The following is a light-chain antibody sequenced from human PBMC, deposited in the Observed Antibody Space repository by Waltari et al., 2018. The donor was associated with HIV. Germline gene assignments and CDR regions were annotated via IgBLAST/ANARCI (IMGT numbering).Light chain of an antibody. CDR2: KDT. CDR3: QSVDDGGTHVV. CDR1: ALPKRS. V-gene: IGLV3-25*03. J-gene: IGLJ2*01. Sequence: SYELTQPPSVSVSPGQTAEITCSGDALPKRSSYWYRQKTGQAPVMVIYKDTKRPSGIPQRLSGSTSGTKVTLTISGVRAEDEADYYCQSVDDGGTHVVFGGGTKLTVL.